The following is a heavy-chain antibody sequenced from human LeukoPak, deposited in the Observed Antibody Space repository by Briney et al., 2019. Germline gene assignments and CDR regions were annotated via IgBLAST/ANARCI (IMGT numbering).Heavy chain of an antibody. CDR3: TRRSYASGNFNWYFDL. CDR2: IRRKPDNYAT. V-gene: IGHV3-73*01. D-gene: IGHD3-10*01. CDR1: GFTISGSA. J-gene: IGHJ2*01. Sequence: GGSLKLSCAASGFTISGSAMHWVRQASGKGLEWISRIRRKPDNYATAYAASVKGRFTISRDDSRNTAYLEMNSLKTEDTAVYYCTRRSYASGNFNWYFDLWGRGTLVTVSS.